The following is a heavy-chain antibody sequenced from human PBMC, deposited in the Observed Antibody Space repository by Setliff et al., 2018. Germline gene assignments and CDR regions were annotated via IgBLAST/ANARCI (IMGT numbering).Heavy chain of an antibody. V-gene: IGHV1-18*01. CDR2: ISPHTGNT. CDR1: GYTFNDYG. Sequence: ASVKVSCKPSGYTFNDYGIAWVRQAPGQGLEWMGWISPHTGNTYYTPRLHDRVTLSTDTSTSTAYMELRSLGSDDTAVYYCSRLVRFCTRTTCQRLSGGEFWGQGTLVTVS. CDR3: SRLVRFCTRTTCQRLSGGEF. D-gene: IGHD2-2*01. J-gene: IGHJ4*02.